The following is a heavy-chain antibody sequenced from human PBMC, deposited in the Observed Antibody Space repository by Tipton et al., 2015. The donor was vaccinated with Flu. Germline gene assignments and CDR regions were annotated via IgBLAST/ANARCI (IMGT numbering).Heavy chain of an antibody. V-gene: IGHV4-59*01. J-gene: IGHJ3*02. CDR2: IYYSGST. CDR1: GGSISSYY. D-gene: IGHD1-26*01. Sequence: TLSLTCTVSGGSISSYYWSWIRQPPGKGLEWIGYIYYSGSTNYNPSLKSRVTISVDTSKNQFSLKLSSVTGADTAVYYCAREKVGATSAFDIWGQATMVTVSS. CDR3: AREKVGATSAFDI.